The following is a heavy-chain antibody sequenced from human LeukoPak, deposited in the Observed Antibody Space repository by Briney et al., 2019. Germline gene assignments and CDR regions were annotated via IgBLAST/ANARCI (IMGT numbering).Heavy chain of an antibody. CDR3: ARVAAAGYFDY. Sequence: SGTLSLTCTVSGGSLSSYYWSWIRQPPGKGLEWIGYIYYSGSTNYNPSLKSRVTISVDTSKNQFSLKLSSVTAADTAVYYCARVAAAGYFDYWGQGTLVTVSS. CDR1: GGSLSSYY. J-gene: IGHJ4*02. CDR2: IYYSGST. D-gene: IGHD6-13*01. V-gene: IGHV4-59*01.